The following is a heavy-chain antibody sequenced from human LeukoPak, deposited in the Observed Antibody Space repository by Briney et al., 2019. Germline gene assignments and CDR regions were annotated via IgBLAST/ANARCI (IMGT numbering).Heavy chain of an antibody. V-gene: IGHV1-18*01. J-gene: IGHJ6*03. Sequence: ASVKVSCKASGYTFTSYGISWVRQAPGQGLEWMGWISAYNGNTNYAQKLQGRVTMTTDTSTSTAYMELRSLRSEDTAVYYCAKGESGGPYYYYYMDVWGKGTTVTISS. CDR3: AKGESGGPYYYYYMDV. CDR2: ISAYNGNT. D-gene: IGHD3-10*01. CDR1: GYTFTSYG.